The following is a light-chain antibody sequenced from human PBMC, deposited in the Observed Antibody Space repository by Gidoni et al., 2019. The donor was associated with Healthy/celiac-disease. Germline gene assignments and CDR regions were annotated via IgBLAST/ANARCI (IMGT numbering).Light chain of an antibody. CDR2: AAS. J-gene: IGKJ1*01. CDR1: KSISSY. Sequence: DIQMTQSPSSLSASVGDRVTITCRASKSISSYLNWYQQKPGKASKLLIYAASSLQSGVPSRFSGSGSGTDFTLTISSLQPEDFATYYCQQSYSTPPTFGQGTKVEIK. CDR3: QQSYSTPPT. V-gene: IGKV1-39*01.